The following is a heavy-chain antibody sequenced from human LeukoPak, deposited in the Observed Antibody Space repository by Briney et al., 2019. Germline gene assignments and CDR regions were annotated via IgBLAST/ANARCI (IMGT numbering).Heavy chain of an antibody. CDR2: FDPEDGET. D-gene: IGHD1-26*01. CDR3: ATSILGGSYYFDY. V-gene: IGHV1-24*01. Sequence: ASVKVSCKVSGYTLTELSMHWVRQTPGKGLEWMGGFDPEDGETIYAQKFQGRVTMTEDTSTDTAYMELSSLRSEDTAVYYCATSILGGSYYFDYWGQGTLVTVSS. J-gene: IGHJ4*02. CDR1: GYTLTELS.